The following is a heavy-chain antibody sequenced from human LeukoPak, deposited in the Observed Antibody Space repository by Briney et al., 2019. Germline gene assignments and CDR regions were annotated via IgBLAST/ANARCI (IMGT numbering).Heavy chain of an antibody. CDR2: IIPIFGTA. J-gene: IGHJ4*02. CDR1: GGTFSSDA. V-gene: IGHV1-69*13. CDR3: AREGYYDSSGYPPTGFDY. D-gene: IGHD3-22*01. Sequence: SVKVSCKASGGTFSSDAISWVRQAPGQGLEWMGGIIPIFGTANYAQKFQGRVTITADESTSTAYMELSSLRSEDTAVYYCAREGYYDSSGYPPTGFDYWGQGTLVTVSS.